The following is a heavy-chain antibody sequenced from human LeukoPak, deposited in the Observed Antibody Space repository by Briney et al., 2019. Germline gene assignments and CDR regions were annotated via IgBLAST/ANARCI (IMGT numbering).Heavy chain of an antibody. CDR2: FDPEDGET. V-gene: IGHV1-24*01. CDR1: GYTLTELS. D-gene: IGHD2-15*01. CDR3: ATDRGYCSGGSCYYYYGMDV. Sequence: ASVKVSCKVSGYTLTELSMHWVRQAPGKWLEWMGGFDPEDGETIYAQKFQGRVTMTEDTSTDTAYMELSSLRSEDTAVYYCATDRGYCSGGSCYYYYGMDVWGQGTTVTVSS. J-gene: IGHJ6*02.